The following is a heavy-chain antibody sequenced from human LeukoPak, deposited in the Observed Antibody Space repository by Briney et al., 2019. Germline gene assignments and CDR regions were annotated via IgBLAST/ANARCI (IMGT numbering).Heavy chain of an antibody. CDR1: GFTFSSCS. D-gene: IGHD1-26*01. CDR2: ISSSSSTI. V-gene: IGHV3-48*02. CDR3: ARLSGTYYGYFDY. Sequence: PGGSLRLSCAASGFTFSSCSMNRVRQAPGKGLEWVSYISSSSSTIYYADSVKGRFTISRDNAKNSLYLQMNSLRDEDTAVYYCARLSGTYYGYFDYWGQGTLVTVSS. J-gene: IGHJ4*02.